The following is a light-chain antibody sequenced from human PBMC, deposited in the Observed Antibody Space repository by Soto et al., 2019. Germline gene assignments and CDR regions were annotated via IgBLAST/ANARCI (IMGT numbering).Light chain of an antibody. CDR1: QSVSSN. V-gene: IGKV3-15*01. CDR3: QQYNNWPIT. Sequence: EIVMTPSPATLSVSPVERATLSCRASQSVSSNLAWYQQKPGQAPRLLIYGASTRATGIPARFSGSGSGTEFTLTISSLQSEDFAVYYCQQYNNWPITFGQGTDWRL. J-gene: IGKJ5*01. CDR2: GAS.